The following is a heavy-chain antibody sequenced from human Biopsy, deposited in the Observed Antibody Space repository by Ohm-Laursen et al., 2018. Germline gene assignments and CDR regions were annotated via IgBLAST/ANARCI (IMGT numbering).Heavy chain of an antibody. CDR1: GVSMRSYDVY. J-gene: IGHJ6*02. CDR2: AFFTGIT. Sequence: SDTLSLTCSVSGVSMRSYDVYWNWIRQGSGKGLQWIGTAFFTGITYYNPALRGRLSLSIDTSMKQMTLKLWSVIFADTAVYYCARQTAYAGDMRYGLDVWGPGIKVSVS. D-gene: IGHD4-23*01. V-gene: IGHV4-39*01. CDR3: ARQTAYAGDMRYGLDV.